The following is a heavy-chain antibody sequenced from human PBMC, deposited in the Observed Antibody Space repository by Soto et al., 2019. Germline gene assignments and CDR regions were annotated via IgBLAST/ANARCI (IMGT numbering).Heavy chain of an antibody. CDR1: GYTFTGYY. V-gene: IGHV1-2*02. J-gene: IGHJ6*02. D-gene: IGHD3-3*01. CDR2: INPNSGGT. CDR3: ARAQIGDFWSGYSDYYYYGMDV. Sequence: ASVKVSCKASGYTFTGYYMHWVRQAPGQGLEWMGWINPNSGGTNYAQKFQGRVTMTRDTSISTAYMELSRLRSDDTAVYYCARAQIGDFWSGYSDYYYYGMDVWGQGTTVTVS.